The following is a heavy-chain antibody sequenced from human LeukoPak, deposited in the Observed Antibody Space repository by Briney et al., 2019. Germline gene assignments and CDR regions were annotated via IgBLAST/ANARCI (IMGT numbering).Heavy chain of an antibody. CDR2: IYSGGTT. Sequence: GGSLRLSCAASGFTVSSNYMIWVRQAPGKGLEWVSVIYSGGTTYYADSVQGRFTISRDNSKNTVYLQMNSLRAEDTAVYYCARGTIQLWWDYWGQGTLVAASS. D-gene: IGHD5-18*01. J-gene: IGHJ4*02. CDR1: GFTVSSNY. CDR3: ARGTIQLWWDY. V-gene: IGHV3-53*01.